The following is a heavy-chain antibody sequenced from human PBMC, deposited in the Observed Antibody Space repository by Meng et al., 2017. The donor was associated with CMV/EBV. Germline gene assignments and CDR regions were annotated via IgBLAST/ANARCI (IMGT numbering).Heavy chain of an antibody. Sequence: GESLKISCAASGFTFSSYWMSWVRQAPGKGLEWVANIKQDGSEKYYVDSVKGRFTISRDNAKNSLYLQMNSLRAEDTAVYYCARRATLSYYYYYGMDVWGQGTTVTVSS. CDR3: ARRATLSYYYYYGMDV. CDR2: IKQDGSEK. J-gene: IGHJ6*02. D-gene: IGHD2-15*01. V-gene: IGHV3-7*01. CDR1: GFTFSSYW.